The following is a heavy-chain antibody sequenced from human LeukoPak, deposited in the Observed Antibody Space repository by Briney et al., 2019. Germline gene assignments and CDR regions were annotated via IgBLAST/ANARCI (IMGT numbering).Heavy chain of an antibody. D-gene: IGHD5-18*01. CDR3: ARGSSYGYGEGWFDP. CDR1: GYTFTSYD. CDR2: MNPNSGNT. Sequence: GASVKVSCKASGYTFTSYDINWVRQATGQGLEWMGWMNPNSGNTGYAQKFQGGVTITRNTSISTAYMEMSRMRSEDTAVYYCARGSSYGYGEGWFDPWGQGTLVTVSS. J-gene: IGHJ5*02. V-gene: IGHV1-8*03.